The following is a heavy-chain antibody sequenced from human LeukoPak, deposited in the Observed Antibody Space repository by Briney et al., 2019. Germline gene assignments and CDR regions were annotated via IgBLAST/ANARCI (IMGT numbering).Heavy chain of an antibody. CDR1: GYTFTSYY. Sequence: ASVKVSCKASGYTFTSYYIHWVRQAPGQGLEWMGIINPSADSTNYAQKFQGRVTMTRDMSTSTVYMDLSSLTSEDTAVYYCARDRESVLRYFDWLLSSDAFDIWGQGTMVTVSS. V-gene: IGHV1-46*01. CDR2: INPSADST. J-gene: IGHJ3*02. D-gene: IGHD3-9*01. CDR3: ARDRESVLRYFDWLLSSDAFDI.